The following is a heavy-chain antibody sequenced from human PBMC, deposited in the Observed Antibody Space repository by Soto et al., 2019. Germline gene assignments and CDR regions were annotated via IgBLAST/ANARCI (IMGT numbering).Heavy chain of an antibody. CDR2: ISYDGSNK. CDR1: GFTFSSYG. Sequence: GGSLRLSCAASGFTFSSYGMHWVRQAPGKGLEWVAVISYDGSNKYYADSVKGRFTISRDNSKNTLYLQMNSLRAEDTAVYYCAKGGVDSYDFWSGFHYGMDVWGQGTTVTVSS. D-gene: IGHD3-3*01. J-gene: IGHJ6*02. V-gene: IGHV3-30*18. CDR3: AKGGVDSYDFWSGFHYGMDV.